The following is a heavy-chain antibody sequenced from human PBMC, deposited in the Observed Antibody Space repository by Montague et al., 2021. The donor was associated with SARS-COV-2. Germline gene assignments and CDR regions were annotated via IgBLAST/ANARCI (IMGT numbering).Heavy chain of an antibody. CDR1: GFTFSRYG. CDR2: IWYDGSNK. V-gene: IGHV3-33*01. Sequence: SLRLSCAASGFTFSRYGMHWVRQAPGKGLEWVAVIWYDGSNKYYADSVXGRFTISRDNSKNTLYLQMNSLRAEDTAVYYCARDEDRGYNWNAHGMDVWGQGTTVTVSS. CDR3: ARDEDRGYNWNAHGMDV. J-gene: IGHJ6*02. D-gene: IGHD1-1*01.